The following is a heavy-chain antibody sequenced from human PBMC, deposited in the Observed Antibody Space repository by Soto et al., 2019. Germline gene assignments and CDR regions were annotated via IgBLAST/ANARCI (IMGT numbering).Heavy chain of an antibody. J-gene: IGHJ6*02. CDR2: INPKSGGT. CDR3: ARGDSTDCSNGVCSFFYNHDMDV. Sequence: ASVKGSCKAAGDTFTDYHIHWVRQAPGQGLEWLGRINPKSGGTSTAQKFQGWVTMTTDTSISTASMELTRLTSDDTAIYYCARGDSTDCSNGVCSFFYNHDMDVWGQGTTVTVSS. D-gene: IGHD2-8*01. V-gene: IGHV1-2*04. CDR1: GDTFTDYH.